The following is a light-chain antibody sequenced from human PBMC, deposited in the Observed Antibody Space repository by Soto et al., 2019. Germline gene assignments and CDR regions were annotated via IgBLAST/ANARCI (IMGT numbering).Light chain of an antibody. V-gene: IGKV3D-15*01. J-gene: IGKJ3*01. CDR1: QSVSSN. CDR2: GAS. CDR3: QQYNNWPPRVT. Sequence: EIVMTQSPATLSVSPGERATLSCRASQSVSSNLAWYQQKPGQAPRLLIYGASTRATDIPARFSGSGSGTEFTLTISSLQSEDFAVYYCQQYNNWPPRVTFGPGTKVDIK.